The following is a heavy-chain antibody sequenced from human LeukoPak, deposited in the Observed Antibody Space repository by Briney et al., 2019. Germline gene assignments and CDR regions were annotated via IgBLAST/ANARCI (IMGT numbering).Heavy chain of an antibody. Sequence: PSETLSLTCYISSHSITSGYYWGWIRQPPGKGLEWIGGISHSGSTYYNPSLKSRVTISVDTSKNQFSLGLNSVTAADTAVYYCARESSSQAYFDYWGRGSLVTVSS. V-gene: IGHV4-38-2*02. CDR2: ISHSGST. D-gene: IGHD6-13*01. J-gene: IGHJ4*02. CDR3: ARESSSQAYFDY. CDR1: SHSITSGYY.